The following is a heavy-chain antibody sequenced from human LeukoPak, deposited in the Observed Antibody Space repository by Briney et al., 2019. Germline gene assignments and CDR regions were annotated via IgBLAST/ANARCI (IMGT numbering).Heavy chain of an antibody. CDR3: ARESRASRFDP. J-gene: IGHJ5*02. CDR2: IYTGGTT. CDR1: GGSISSANYY. Sequence: SQTLSLTCSVSGGSISSANYYLSWLRQPAGKGLEWIGRIYTGGTTNYNPSLKTRVTISIDTSKNQFSLTLNSVTAADTAIYYCARESRASRFDPWGQGILVTVSS. D-gene: IGHD2-21*01. V-gene: IGHV4-61*02.